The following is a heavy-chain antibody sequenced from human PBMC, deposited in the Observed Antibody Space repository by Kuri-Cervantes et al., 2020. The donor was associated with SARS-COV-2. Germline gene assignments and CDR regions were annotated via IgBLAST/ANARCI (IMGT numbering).Heavy chain of an antibody. Sequence: SQTLSLTCAISGDSVSSNSAAWNWIRQSPSRGLEWLGRTYYRSKWYNDYAVSVKSRITINPDTSKNQFSLQLNSVTPEDTAVYYCARGGYSSGWYQRTNFDYWGQGTLVTVSS. D-gene: IGHD6-19*01. V-gene: IGHV6-1*01. CDR1: GDSVSSNSAA. J-gene: IGHJ4*02. CDR2: TYYRSKWYN. CDR3: ARGGYSSGWYQRTNFDY.